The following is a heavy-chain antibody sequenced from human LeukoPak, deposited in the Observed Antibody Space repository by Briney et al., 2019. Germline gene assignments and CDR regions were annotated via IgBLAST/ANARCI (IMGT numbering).Heavy chain of an antibody. D-gene: IGHD3-3*01. CDR3: ARDRAWNYFDY. CDR2: ISNDGNRK. J-gene: IGHJ4*02. Sequence: GRSLRLSCAPSGFTFSRHGMHWVRQAPGKGLEWVAIISNDGNRKYYGHSVEGRFTISRDNSKNTLYLQMDSLRAEDTAVYYCARDRAWNYFDYWGQGTLVTVSS. V-gene: IGHV3-30*03. CDR1: GFTFSRHG.